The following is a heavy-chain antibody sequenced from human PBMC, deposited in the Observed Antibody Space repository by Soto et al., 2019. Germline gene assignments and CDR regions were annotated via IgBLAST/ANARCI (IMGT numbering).Heavy chain of an antibody. J-gene: IGHJ4*02. Sequence: GGSLRLSCAASGFTFSNYAMTWVRQAPEKGLEWVSSISGSGVSPYYADSVKGRFTISRDNSKNTLYVQMNSLRAEDTAVYYFAKATYYYDTSGYYRVYFDYWGQGILVTVSS. CDR1: GFTFSNYA. CDR2: ISGSGVSP. CDR3: AKATYYYDTSGYYRVYFDY. D-gene: IGHD3-22*01. V-gene: IGHV3-23*01.